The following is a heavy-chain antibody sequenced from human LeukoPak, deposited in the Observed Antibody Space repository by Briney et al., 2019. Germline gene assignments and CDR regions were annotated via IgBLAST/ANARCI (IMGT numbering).Heavy chain of an antibody. Sequence: SETLSLTCTVSGGSISSGSYYWSWIRQPAGKGLEWIGRIYTSGSTNYNPSLKSRVTISVDTSKNQFSLKLSSVTAADTAVYYCARGRSGHDSVSIDYWGQGTLVTVSS. V-gene: IGHV4-61*02. CDR1: GGSISSGSYY. D-gene: IGHD5-12*01. CDR2: IYTSGST. J-gene: IGHJ4*02. CDR3: ARGRSGHDSVSIDY.